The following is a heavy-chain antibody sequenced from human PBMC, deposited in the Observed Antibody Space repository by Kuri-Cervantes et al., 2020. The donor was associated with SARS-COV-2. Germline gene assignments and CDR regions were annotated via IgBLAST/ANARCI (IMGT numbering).Heavy chain of an antibody. D-gene: IGHD3-10*01. J-gene: IGHJ4*02. V-gene: IGHV1-46*01. CDR3: ARYYYGSGSYPPFDY. CDR2: INPSGGST. Sequence: ASVKVSCKASGYTFTSYYMHWVRQAPGQGLEWMGIINPSGGSTSYAQKFQGRVTMTRDTSTSTVYMELSSLRSEDTAVYYCARYYYGSGSYPPFDYWGQGTLVTVSS. CDR1: GYTFTSYY.